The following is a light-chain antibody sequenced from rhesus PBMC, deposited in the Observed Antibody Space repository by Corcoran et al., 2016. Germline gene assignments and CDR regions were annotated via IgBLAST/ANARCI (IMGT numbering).Light chain of an antibody. V-gene: IGKV1S14*01. CDR1: QDISSH. J-gene: IGKJ4*01. Sequence: DIQMTQSPSALSASVGDTVTITCRASQDISSHLAWYQQKPGKAPKPLIYFPSHLQSGVPSRFSGMGSGTDFTLTISSLQPEDFAVYYCQQHHDYPLTFGGGTKVDIK. CDR3: QQHHDYPLT. CDR2: FPS.